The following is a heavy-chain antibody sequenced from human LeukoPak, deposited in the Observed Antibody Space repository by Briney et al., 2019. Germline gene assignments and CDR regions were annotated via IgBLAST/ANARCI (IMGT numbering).Heavy chain of an antibody. D-gene: IGHD6-13*01. CDR1: GYTFTSYG. CDR2: ISAYNGNT. V-gene: IGHV1-18*01. CDR3: ARSVGKQQLVPRDYYYYYMDV. J-gene: IGHJ6*03. Sequence: ASVKVSCKASGYTFTSYGISWVRQAPGQGLEWMGWISAYNGNTNYAQKLQGRVTMTTDTPTSTAYMELRNLRSDDTAVYYCARSVGKQQLVPRDYYYYYMDVWGKGTTVTVSS.